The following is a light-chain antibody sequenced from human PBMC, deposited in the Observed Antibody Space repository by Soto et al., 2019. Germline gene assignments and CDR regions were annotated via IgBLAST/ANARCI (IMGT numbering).Light chain of an antibody. CDR3: QQRSNWPPT. CDR2: DAS. CDR1: QSVRSY. J-gene: IGKJ2*01. V-gene: IGKV3-11*01. Sequence: EIVLTQSPATLSLSPGERATLSCRASQSVRSYLAWYQQKHCQAPKLLIYDASNRATGIPARFSGGGSGTDFPLPLSSLEPEDFAVYYCQQRSNWPPTFGQGTKLEIK.